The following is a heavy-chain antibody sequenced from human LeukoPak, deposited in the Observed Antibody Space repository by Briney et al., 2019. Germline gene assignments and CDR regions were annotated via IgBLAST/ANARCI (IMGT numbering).Heavy chain of an antibody. CDR2: INHSGST. D-gene: IGHD3-3*01. CDR3: ARSGYYRRHDY. CDR1: GGSFSGYY. Sequence: SETLSLTCAVYGGSFSGYYWSWIRQPPGKGLEWIGEINHSGSTNYNPSLKSRVTISVDTSKNQFSLKLSSVIAADTAVYYCARSGYYRRHDYWGQGTLVTVSS. V-gene: IGHV4-34*01. J-gene: IGHJ4*02.